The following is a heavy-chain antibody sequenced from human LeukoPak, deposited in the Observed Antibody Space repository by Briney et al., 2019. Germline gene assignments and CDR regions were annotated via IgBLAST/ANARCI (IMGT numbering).Heavy chain of an antibody. CDR1: GGSISRYY. CDR2: IYHSGST. Sequence: SETLSLTCTVSGGSISRYYWSWIRQPPGKGLEWIGYIYHSGSTNYNPSLKSRVTISVDTSKNQISLKLSSVTAADTAVYYCTRDTYGGDYWGQGTLVTVSS. CDR3: TRDTYGGDY. V-gene: IGHV4-59*01. J-gene: IGHJ4*02. D-gene: IGHD4-23*01.